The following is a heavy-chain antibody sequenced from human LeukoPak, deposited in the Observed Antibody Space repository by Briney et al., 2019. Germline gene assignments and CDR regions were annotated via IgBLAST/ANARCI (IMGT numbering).Heavy chain of an antibody. V-gene: IGHV3-74*01. D-gene: IGHD3-22*01. CDR2: IKSDGRT. CDR1: GFTLSSYW. Sequence: GGSLRLSCAASGFTLSSYWMHWVRQAPGKGLVWVSRIKSDGRTNYADSVKGRFTISRDNAKNTASLQMNSLRAEDTGVYYCARAPSEIGGYYPEYFRHWGQGTLVIVSS. CDR3: ARAPSEIGGYYPEYFRH. J-gene: IGHJ1*01.